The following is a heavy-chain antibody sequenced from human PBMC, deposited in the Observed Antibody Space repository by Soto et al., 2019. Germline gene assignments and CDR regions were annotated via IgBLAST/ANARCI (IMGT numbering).Heavy chain of an antibody. CDR1: GFTFDDYA. Sequence: EVQLVESGGGLVQPGRSLRLSCAASGFTFDDYAMHWVRHAPGKGLEWVSGISWNSGSIGYAYSVKGRFTISRDNAKNSLYLQMNSMRAEDTALYYCAKSPNLWYYYGMDVCGQGTTVTVSS. CDR3: AKSPNLWYYYGMDV. D-gene: IGHD3-10*01. J-gene: IGHJ6*02. CDR2: ISWNSGSI. V-gene: IGHV3-9*01.